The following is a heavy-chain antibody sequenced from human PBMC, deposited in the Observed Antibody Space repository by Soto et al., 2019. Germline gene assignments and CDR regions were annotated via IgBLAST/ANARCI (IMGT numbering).Heavy chain of an antibody. J-gene: IGHJ1*01. CDR3: AKRPTPPTIFGVGHWAAEYFQH. CDR1: GFTFSSYA. CDR2: ISGSGGST. Sequence: GGSLRLSCAASGFTFSSYAMSWVRQAPGKGLEWVSAISGSGGSTYYADSVKGRFTISRDNSKNTLYLQMNSLRAEDTAVYYCAKRPTPPTIFGVGHWAAEYFQHWGQGTLVTVSS. D-gene: IGHD3-3*01. V-gene: IGHV3-23*01.